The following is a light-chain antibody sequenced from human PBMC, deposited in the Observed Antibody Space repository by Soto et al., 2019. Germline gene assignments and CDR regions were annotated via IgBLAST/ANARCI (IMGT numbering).Light chain of an antibody. J-gene: IGLJ3*02. CDR3: QSYDSSLSGWV. CDR2: GNS. V-gene: IGLV1-40*01. Sequence: QSVLTQPPSVSGAPGQRVTISCTGSSSNIGAGYDVHWYQQLPGTAPKLLIYGNSNRPSGVPDRFSGSKSGTSASLAIPGLRAEYEADYYCQSYDSSLSGWVFGGGTKLTVL. CDR1: SSNIGAGYD.